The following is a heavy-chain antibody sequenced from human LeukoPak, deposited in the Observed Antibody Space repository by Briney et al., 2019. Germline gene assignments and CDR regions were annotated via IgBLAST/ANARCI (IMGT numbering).Heavy chain of an antibody. D-gene: IGHD3-22*01. V-gene: IGHV3-48*01. CDR1: GFTFSPYS. CDR3: ARVRDYYDSSGYPDY. CDR2: MSSGGSTI. Sequence: GGSLRLSCAASGFTFSPYSVNWVRQAPGKGLEWVSYMSSGGSTIYYADSVKGRFTISRDNAKNSLYLQMNSLRAEDTAVYYCARVRDYYDSSGYPDYWGQGTLVTVSS. J-gene: IGHJ4*02.